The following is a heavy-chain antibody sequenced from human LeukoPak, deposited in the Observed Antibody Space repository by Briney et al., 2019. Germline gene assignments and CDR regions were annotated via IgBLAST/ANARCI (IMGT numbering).Heavy chain of an antibody. V-gene: IGHV3-11*06. D-gene: IGHD6-13*01. CDR3: ARGGSSIDY. CDR2: IISSISYT. J-gene: IGHJ4*02. Sequence: GGSLRLSCAVSGFTFSEYYMRWIRQAPGKGLDWVSYIISSISYTNYADSLKVRFTISRDNAKNSLYLQMNSLRAEDTAVYYCARGGSSIDYWGQGTLVTVSS. CDR1: GFTFSEYY.